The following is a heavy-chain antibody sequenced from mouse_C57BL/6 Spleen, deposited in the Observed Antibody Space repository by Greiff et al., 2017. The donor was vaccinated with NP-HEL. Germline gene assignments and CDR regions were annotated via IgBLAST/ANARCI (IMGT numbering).Heavy chain of an antibody. V-gene: IGHV3-6*01. CDR2: ISYDGSN. J-gene: IGHJ2*01. D-gene: IGHD3-1*01. CDR1: GYSITSGYY. CDR3: ARDRATEYYFDY. Sequence: ESGPGLVKPSQSLSLTCSVTGYSITSGYYWNWIRQFPGNKLEWMGYISYDGSNNYNPSLQNRISITRDTSKNQFFLKLNSVTTEDTATYDCARDRATEYYFDYWGQGTTLTVAS.